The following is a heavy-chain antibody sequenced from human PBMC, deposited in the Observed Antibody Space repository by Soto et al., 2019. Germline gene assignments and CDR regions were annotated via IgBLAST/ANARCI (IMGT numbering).Heavy chain of an antibody. V-gene: IGHV3-64D*06. D-gene: IGHD6-13*01. CDR2: ISSNGGST. J-gene: IGHJ6*02. CDR3: VKDLGSTAPLLYYYYGMDV. Sequence: GSLRLSCSASGFTFSSYAMHWVRQAPGKGLEYVSAISSNGGSTYYADSVKGRFTISRDNSKNTLYLQMSSLRAEDTAVYYCVKDLGSTAPLLYYYYGMDVWGQGTTVTVSS. CDR1: GFTFSSYA.